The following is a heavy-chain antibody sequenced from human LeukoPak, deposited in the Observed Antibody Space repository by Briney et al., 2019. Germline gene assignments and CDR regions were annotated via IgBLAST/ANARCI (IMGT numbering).Heavy chain of an antibody. V-gene: IGHV3-23*01. D-gene: IGHD3-22*01. CDR3: ARGPRFAIRMIVVVTKGHFDY. CDR1: GFTFSGYA. Sequence: GGSLRLSCAASGFTFSGYAMNWVRQAPGKGLEWVSSINASGGSTYYADSVKGRFTISRDNSKNTLYLQMNSLRAEDTAVYYCARGPRFAIRMIVVVTKGHFDYWGQGTLVTVSS. J-gene: IGHJ4*02. CDR2: INASGGST.